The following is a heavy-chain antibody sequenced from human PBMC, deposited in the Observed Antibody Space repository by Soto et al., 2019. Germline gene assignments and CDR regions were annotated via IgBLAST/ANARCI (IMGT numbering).Heavy chain of an antibody. V-gene: IGHV3-23*01. CDR3: AKNQGVELVPLATVDWFDP. J-gene: IGHJ5*02. D-gene: IGHD1-26*01. CDR2: ISGSGFKK. Sequence: GGSLRLSCAASGFIFENFGMSWVRQAPGKGLEWISSISGSGFKKYYADSVKGRFTISRDSSKSTVYLELNNLSAEDTAVYHCAKNQGVELVPLATVDWFDPWGQGSVVTVSS. CDR1: GFIFENFG.